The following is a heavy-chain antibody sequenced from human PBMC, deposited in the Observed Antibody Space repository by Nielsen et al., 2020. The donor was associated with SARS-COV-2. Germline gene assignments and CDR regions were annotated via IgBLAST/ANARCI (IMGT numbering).Heavy chain of an antibody. D-gene: IGHD6-19*01. CDR2: IYHSGST. CDR1: GGSISSSNW. CDR3: ARGHSSRWYGHYYYGMDV. J-gene: IGHJ6*02. V-gene: IGHV4-4*02. Sequence: SETLSLTCAVSGGSISSSNWWSWVRQPPGKGLEWIGEIYHSGSTNYNPSLKSRVTISVDKSKNQFSLKLSSVTAADTAVYYCARGHSSRWYGHYYYGMDVWGQGTTVTVSS.